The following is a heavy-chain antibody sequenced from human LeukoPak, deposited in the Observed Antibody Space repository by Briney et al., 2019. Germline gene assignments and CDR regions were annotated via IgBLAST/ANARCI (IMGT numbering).Heavy chain of an antibody. Sequence: GGSLRLSCVGSGFTSIAYALTWARQAPGKGLEWVSGISDGGVTTYYADSVKGRFTISRDNSKNTLYLQMNSLRADDTAIYYCARNQQLGGHSYYYYGMDVWGQGTTVTVSS. D-gene: IGHD3-16*01. CDR2: ISDGGVTT. V-gene: IGHV3-23*01. CDR1: GFTSIAYA. J-gene: IGHJ6*02. CDR3: ARNQQLGGHSYYYYGMDV.